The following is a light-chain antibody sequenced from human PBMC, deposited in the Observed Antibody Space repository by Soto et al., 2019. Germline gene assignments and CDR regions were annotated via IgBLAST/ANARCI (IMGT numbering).Light chain of an antibody. CDR2: DAS. Sequence: DIQMTQSPSTLSASVGDRVTITCRASQSISSFLAWYQQKPGKAPKLPIYDASSLESGVPSRFSGSGSGTEFTLTISSLQPDDFATYYCQQYNSYSQTFGQGTKVDIK. V-gene: IGKV1-5*01. CDR1: QSISSF. CDR3: QQYNSYSQT. J-gene: IGKJ1*01.